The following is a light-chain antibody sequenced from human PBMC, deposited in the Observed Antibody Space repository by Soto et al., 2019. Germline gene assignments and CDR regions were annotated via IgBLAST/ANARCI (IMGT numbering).Light chain of an antibody. Sequence: QTVVSQPPSASGTPGQRVTISCSGSRSNIGRNYVYWYQQLPGMAPKLLIYGSNQRPSGVPDRFSGSKSGTSGSLAISGLRSEDEGDYYCAAWDDGLSGVVFGGGTKLTVL. CDR3: AAWDDGLSGVV. V-gene: IGLV1-47*01. J-gene: IGLJ2*01. CDR2: GSN. CDR1: RSNIGRNY.